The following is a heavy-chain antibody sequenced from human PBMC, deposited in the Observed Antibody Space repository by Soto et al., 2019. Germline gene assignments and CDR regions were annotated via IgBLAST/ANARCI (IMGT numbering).Heavy chain of an antibody. CDR2: IYYSGSY. CDR3: AKGVREVFSQHFDN. J-gene: IGHJ4*02. D-gene: IGHD3-16*01. CDR1: GASISNYY. Sequence: SETLSLTCSVSGASISNYYWSWIRQSPGKGLEWIGYIYYSGSYNYNPSLKSRVTISVDTSKNHFSLRLTSVTAADTAVYYCAKGVREVFSQHFDNWGQGTLVTVSS. V-gene: IGHV4-59*01.